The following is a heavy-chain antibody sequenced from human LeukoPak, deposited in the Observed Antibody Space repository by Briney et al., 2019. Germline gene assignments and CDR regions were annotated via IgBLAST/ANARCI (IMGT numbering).Heavy chain of an antibody. J-gene: IGHJ5*02. CDR1: GFPFTRHA. CDR2: ISNGET. V-gene: IGHV3-23*01. Sequence: PGGSLRLSCAASGFPFTRHAMRWVRQPPGKGLEWVAAISNGETYYADSVRGRFPISRHDSKTTVYLQMNSLRDEDTALYYCVREAGYCASVCLKSNWFDPWGQGTLVTVSS. D-gene: IGHD2-21*02. CDR3: VREAGYCASVCLKSNWFDP.